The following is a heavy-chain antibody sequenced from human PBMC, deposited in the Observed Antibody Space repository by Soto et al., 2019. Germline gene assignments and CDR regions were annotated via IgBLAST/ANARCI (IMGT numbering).Heavy chain of an antibody. CDR2: IIPIFPTP. Sequence: QVQLVQSGAEVKKPGSSVTVSCKASGGTFGNSAISWGRQAPGQGLEWMGGIIPIFPTPAYAQKFQGRVTITADESTTTAYMELTSLRSEDTAVYYCARDKDRQQLGGNYYYGIDVWGQGTTVTVSS. D-gene: IGHD3-3*02. CDR1: GGTFGNSA. CDR3: ARDKDRQQLGGNYYYGIDV. V-gene: IGHV1-69*12. J-gene: IGHJ6*02.